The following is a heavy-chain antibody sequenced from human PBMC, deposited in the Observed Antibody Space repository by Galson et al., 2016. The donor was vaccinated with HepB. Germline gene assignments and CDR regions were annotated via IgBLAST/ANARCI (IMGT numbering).Heavy chain of an antibody. V-gene: IGHV4-39*07. D-gene: IGHD3-16*01. Sequence: SETLSLTCTVSGVSISSGGYYWSWIRQHPGKGLEWIGSINYSGTTYYNPSLKSRVTMSVDTSNNVFSLDLTSVTAADTAVYYCALMTTFWGAGRANWFDPWGHGTRVTVSS. CDR2: INYSGTT. CDR3: ALMTTFWGAGRANWFDP. CDR1: GVSISSGGYY. J-gene: IGHJ5*02.